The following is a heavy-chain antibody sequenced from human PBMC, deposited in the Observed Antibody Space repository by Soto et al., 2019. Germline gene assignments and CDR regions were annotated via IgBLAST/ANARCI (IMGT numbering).Heavy chain of an antibody. CDR1: GGSFSGYY. Sequence: SETLSLTCAVYGGSFSGYYWSWIRQPPGKGLEWIGEINHSGSTNYNPSLKSRVTISVDTSKNQFSLKLGSVTAADTAVYYCARGGAHSSWYYYNKWRGNWFDPWGQGTLVTVSS. CDR3: ARGGAHSSWYYYNKWRGNWFDP. D-gene: IGHD6-13*01. J-gene: IGHJ5*02. CDR2: INHSGST. V-gene: IGHV4-34*01.